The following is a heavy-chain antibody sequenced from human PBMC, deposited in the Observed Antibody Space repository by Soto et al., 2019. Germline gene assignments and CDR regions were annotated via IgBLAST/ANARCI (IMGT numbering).Heavy chain of an antibody. CDR1: GYTFTGYY. V-gene: IGHV1-2*02. D-gene: IGHD5-18*01. CDR2: INPNSGGT. CDR3: ARGLFTWIQLLPGGY. J-gene: IGHJ4*02. Sequence: ASVKVSCKASGYTFTGYYMHWVRQAPGQGLEWMGWINPNSGGTNYAQKFQGRVTMTRDTSISTAYMELSRLRSDDTAVYYCARGLFTWIQLLPGGYWGQGTLVTVSS.